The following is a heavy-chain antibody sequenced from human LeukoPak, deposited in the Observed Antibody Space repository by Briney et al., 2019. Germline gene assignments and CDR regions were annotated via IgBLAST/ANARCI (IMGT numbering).Heavy chain of an antibody. J-gene: IGHJ4*02. Sequence: GGSLRLPCAASGFTFSSYGMHWVRQAPGKGLEWVAVISYDGSNKYYADSVKGRFTISRDNSKNTLYLQMDSLRAEDTAVYYCATSEGIFSGALDYWGQGTLVTVSS. CDR1: GFTFSSYG. CDR2: ISYDGSNK. V-gene: IGHV3-30*03. D-gene: IGHD3-3*01. CDR3: ATSEGIFSGALDY.